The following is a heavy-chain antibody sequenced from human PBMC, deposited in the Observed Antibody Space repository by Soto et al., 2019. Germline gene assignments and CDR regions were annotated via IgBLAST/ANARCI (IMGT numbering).Heavy chain of an antibody. Sequence: PGGSLRLSCAASGFTFSSYGMHWVRQAPGKGLEWVAVISYDGSNKYYADSVKGRFTISRDNSKNTLYLKMNSLRAEDTAVYYCAKDGSGSYYYYYYYGMDVRGQGTTVTVSS. CDR2: ISYDGSNK. CDR3: AKDGSGSYYYYYYYGMDV. J-gene: IGHJ6*02. V-gene: IGHV3-30*18. D-gene: IGHD1-26*01. CDR1: GFTFSSYG.